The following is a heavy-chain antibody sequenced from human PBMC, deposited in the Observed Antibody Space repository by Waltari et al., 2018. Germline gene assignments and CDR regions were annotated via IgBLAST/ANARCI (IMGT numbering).Heavy chain of an antibody. Sequence: VHLLQSGAEVKEPGSSVKVSCKVSGGPFNNSGISWVRQAPGQGLEWMGGVIPVLGAANYAQKFQGRVTISADESSGTAYMEMSSLRSGDTAIYFCAFDTSGSEDYFDFWGQGTLVTVSS. CDR1: GGPFNNSG. CDR2: VIPVLGAA. CDR3: AFDTSGSEDYFDF. D-gene: IGHD3-10*01. V-gene: IGHV1-69*01. J-gene: IGHJ4*02.